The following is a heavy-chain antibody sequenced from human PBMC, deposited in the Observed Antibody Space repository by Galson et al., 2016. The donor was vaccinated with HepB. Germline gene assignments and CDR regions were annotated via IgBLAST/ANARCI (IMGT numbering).Heavy chain of an antibody. CDR3: VRNPQKGLSDSTGWYMFDYYYNGMDV. D-gene: IGHD6-19*01. J-gene: IGHJ6*02. CDR2: MSGSADRT. V-gene: IGHV3-23*01. Sequence: SLRLSCAASGFTFSSHVMSWVRQAPGKGLEWVSAMSGSADRTYYADSVKGRFTTSRDDSINTLYLQMNNLRAEDTAVYYCVRNPQKGLSDSTGWYMFDYYYNGMDVWGQGTTVTVAS. CDR1: GFTFSSHV.